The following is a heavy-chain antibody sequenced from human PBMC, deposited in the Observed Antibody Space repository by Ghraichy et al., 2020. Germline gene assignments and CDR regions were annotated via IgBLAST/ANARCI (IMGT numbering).Heavy chain of an antibody. Sequence: SVKVSCKASGGTFNTYPISWVRQAPGQGLEWMGGIIPVFGTPNHAQKFQGRVTISADKSTSTVYMELTSLRSDDTAMYFCVKGTVVIPPAIGSRLHHYYMDVWGKGTMVTVSS. J-gene: IGHJ6*03. D-gene: IGHD2-2*01. CDR2: IIPVFGTP. CDR1: GGTFNTYP. CDR3: VKGTVVIPPAIGSRLHHYYMDV. V-gene: IGHV1-69*06.